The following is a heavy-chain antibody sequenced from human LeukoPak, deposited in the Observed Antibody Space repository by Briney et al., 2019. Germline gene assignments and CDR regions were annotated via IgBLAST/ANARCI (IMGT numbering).Heavy chain of an antibody. J-gene: IGHJ4*02. CDR1: GFTFSDYY. CDR3: ARQYSYGSRAFDY. CDR2: ISSSGSTI. D-gene: IGHD5-18*01. V-gene: IGHV3-11*01. Sequence: GSXRLXCXASGFTFSDYYMNWIRQAPGKGLEWVSYISSSGSTIYYADSVKGRFTISRDNAKNSLYLQMNSLRAEDTAVYYCARQYSYGSRAFDYWGQGTLVTVSS.